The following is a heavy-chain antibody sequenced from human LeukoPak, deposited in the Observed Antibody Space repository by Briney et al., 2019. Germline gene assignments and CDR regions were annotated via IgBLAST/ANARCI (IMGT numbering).Heavy chain of an antibody. J-gene: IGHJ4*02. CDR1: GGSISSYY. V-gene: IGHV4-4*07. Sequence: SETLSLTCTVSGGSISSYYWSWIRQPAGKGLEWIGRIYTSGSTNYNPSLKSRVTMSVDTSKNQFSLKLSSVTAADTAVYYCASNYDILTGYYPGVWGQGTLVTVSS. CDR2: IYTSGST. D-gene: IGHD3-9*01. CDR3: ASNYDILTGYYPGV.